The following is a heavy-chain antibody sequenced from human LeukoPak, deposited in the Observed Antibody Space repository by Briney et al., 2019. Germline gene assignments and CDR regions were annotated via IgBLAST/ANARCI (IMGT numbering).Heavy chain of an antibody. J-gene: IGHJ5*02. CDR3: ARGRYYDFWSGWSHNWFDP. D-gene: IGHD3-3*01. Sequence: ASVNVSCKASGYTFTIYGISWVRQAPGQGLEWMGWISAYNGNTNYAQKLQGRVTMTTDTSTSTAYMELRSLRSDDTAVYYCARGRYYDFWSGWSHNWFDPWGQGTLVTVSS. CDR1: GYTFTIYG. V-gene: IGHV1-18*01. CDR2: ISAYNGNT.